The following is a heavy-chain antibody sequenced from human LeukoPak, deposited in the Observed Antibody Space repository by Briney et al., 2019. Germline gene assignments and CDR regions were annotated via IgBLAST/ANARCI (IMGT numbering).Heavy chain of an antibody. CDR3: ARNYYASGSYLYYFDY. D-gene: IGHD3-10*01. V-gene: IGHV3-21*01. CDR1: GFTFSNYN. Sequence: PGGSLRLSCAASGFTFSNYNMNWVRQAPGKGLEWVSSISGSSSYIYYADSVKGRFTISRDNAKNSLFLQMNSLRAEDTAVYYCARNYYASGSYLYYFDYWGQGTLATVSS. J-gene: IGHJ4*02. CDR2: ISGSSSYI.